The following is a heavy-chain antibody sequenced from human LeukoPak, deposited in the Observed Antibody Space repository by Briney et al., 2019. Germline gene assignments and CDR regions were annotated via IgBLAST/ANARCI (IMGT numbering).Heavy chain of an antibody. J-gene: IGHJ3*01. CDR1: GGSISNYY. D-gene: IGHD1-26*01. CDR2: MYSDGST. V-gene: IGHV4-4*07. Sequence: SETLSLTCTVSGGSISNYYWTWIRQPAGKGLEWIGRMYSDGSTNYNPSVRSRVTMSIDTSKKHFSLKVTSVTAADTAVYYCARAIVGVTDAFDVWGLGTTVTVSS. CDR3: ARAIVGVTDAFDV.